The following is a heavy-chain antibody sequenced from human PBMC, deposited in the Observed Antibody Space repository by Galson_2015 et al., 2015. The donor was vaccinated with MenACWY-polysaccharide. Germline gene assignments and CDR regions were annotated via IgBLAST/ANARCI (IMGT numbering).Heavy chain of an antibody. J-gene: IGHJ4*02. CDR2: VNHRTGDT. Sequence: SVKVSCKASGYDFTDYTLHWVRQAPGQGLEWMGRVNHRTGDTFLAQRFQGRVTMTRDNSVATAYLFLARMTSDDTAVYYCALNLASGLRDYWGQGTLITVSS. CDR1: GYDFTDYT. CDR3: ALNLASGLRDY. D-gene: IGHD3-10*01. V-gene: IGHV1-2*06.